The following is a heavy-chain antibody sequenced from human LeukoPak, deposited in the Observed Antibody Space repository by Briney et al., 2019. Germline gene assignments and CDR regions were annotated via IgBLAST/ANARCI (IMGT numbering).Heavy chain of an antibody. J-gene: IGHJ4*02. D-gene: IGHD3-22*01. CDR2: IRYDGSNK. CDR3: AKRGGLVISTFDY. V-gene: IGHV3-30*02. CDR1: GFTFSSYG. Sequence: PGGSLRLSCAASGFTFSSYGMHWVRQAPGKGLEWVAFIRYDGSNKYYADSVKGRFTISRDNSKNTLYLQMNSLRAEDTAVYYCAKRGGLVISTFDYWGQGTLVTVSS.